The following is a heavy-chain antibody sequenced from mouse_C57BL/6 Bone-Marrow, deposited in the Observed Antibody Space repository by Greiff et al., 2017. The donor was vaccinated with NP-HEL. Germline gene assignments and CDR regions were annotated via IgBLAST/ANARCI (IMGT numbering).Heavy chain of an antibody. V-gene: IGHV14-2*01. CDR1: GFNIKDYY. CDR3: AQAYGNYLAWFAY. CDR2: IDPEDGET. Sequence: VQLKESGAELVKPGASVKLSCTASGFNIKDYYMHWVKQRTEQGLEWIGRIDPEDGETKYAPKFQGKATITADTSSNTAYLQLSSLTSEDTAVYSWAQAYGNYLAWFAYWGQGTLVTVSA. D-gene: IGHD2-1*01. J-gene: IGHJ3*01.